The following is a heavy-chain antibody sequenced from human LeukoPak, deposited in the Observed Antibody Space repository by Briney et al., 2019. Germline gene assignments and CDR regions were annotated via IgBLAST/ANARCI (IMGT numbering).Heavy chain of an antibody. J-gene: IGHJ4*02. V-gene: IGHV4-34*01. D-gene: IGHD3-22*01. CDR2: INHSGST. CDR3: ARHRRDSIGHYSFDS. CDR1: GGSFSGYY. Sequence: SETLSLTCAVYGGSFSGYYWSWIRQPPGKGLEWIGEINHSGSTNYNPSLKSRVTMSVDTSKNQVSLKLISVTATDTAVYYCARHRRDSIGHYSFDSWGQGTLVTVSS.